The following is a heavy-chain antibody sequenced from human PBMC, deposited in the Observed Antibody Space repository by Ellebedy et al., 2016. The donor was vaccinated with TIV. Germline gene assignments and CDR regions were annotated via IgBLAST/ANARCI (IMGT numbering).Heavy chain of an antibody. J-gene: IGHJ2*01. D-gene: IGHD3-22*01. Sequence: GESLKISCAASGFTFSTYSMNWVRQAPGKGLEWVASISSSSSYIYYADSMKGRFTISRDNAKNSLYLQMNSLRAEDTAVYYCARDIYYNESSGYYYVPWYFDLWGRGTLVTVSS. CDR1: GFTFSTYS. CDR2: ISSSSSYI. V-gene: IGHV3-21*01. CDR3: ARDIYYNESSGYYYVPWYFDL.